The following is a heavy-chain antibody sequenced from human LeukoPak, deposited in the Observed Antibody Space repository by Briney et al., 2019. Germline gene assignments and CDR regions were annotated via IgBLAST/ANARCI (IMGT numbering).Heavy chain of an antibody. J-gene: IGHJ4*02. Sequence: GESLKISCKGSGYSFTSYWIGWVRQMPGKGLEWMWIIYPGDSDTRYSPSFQGQVTISADKSISTAYLQWSSLKASDTAMYYCARREASREYQLLFHFDYWGQGTLVTVSS. D-gene: IGHD2-2*01. CDR3: ARREASREYQLLFHFDY. V-gene: IGHV5-51*01. CDR2: IYPGDSDT. CDR1: GYSFTSYW.